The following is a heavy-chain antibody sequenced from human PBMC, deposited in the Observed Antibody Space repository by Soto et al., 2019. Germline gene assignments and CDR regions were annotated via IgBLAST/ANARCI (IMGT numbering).Heavy chain of an antibody. D-gene: IGHD6-13*01. Sequence: PSETLSLTCAVSGGSISSSNWWSWVRQPPGKGLEWIGEIYHSGSTNYNPSLKSRVTISVDKSKNQFSLKLSSVTAADTAVYYCARGSSLRGAYYYDGMDVWGQGTTVTVSS. CDR2: IYHSGST. CDR3: ARGSSLRGAYYYDGMDV. V-gene: IGHV4-4*02. J-gene: IGHJ6*02. CDR1: GGSISSSNW.